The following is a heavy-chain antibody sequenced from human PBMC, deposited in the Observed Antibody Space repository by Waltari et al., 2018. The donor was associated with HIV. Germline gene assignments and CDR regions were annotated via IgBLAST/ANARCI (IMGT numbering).Heavy chain of an antibody. CDR2: IYYSGST. CDR1: GGSISSSSYY. V-gene: IGHV4-39*01. J-gene: IGHJ4*02. D-gene: IGHD2-8*01. CDR3: ARNVLMVYAPFDY. Sequence: QLQLQESGPGLVKPSETLSLTCTVSGGSISSSSYYWGWIRQPPGKGLEWIGSIYYSGSTYYNPSLKSRVTISVDTSKNQFSLKLSSVTAADTAVYYCARNVLMVYAPFDYWGQGTLVTVSS.